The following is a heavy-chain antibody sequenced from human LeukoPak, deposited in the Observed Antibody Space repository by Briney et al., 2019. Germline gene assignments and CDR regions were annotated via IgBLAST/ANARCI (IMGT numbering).Heavy chain of an antibody. CDR1: GGSISSGSHY. J-gene: IGHJ5*02. CDR2: MYSSGST. V-gene: IGHV4-61*02. D-gene: IGHD5-24*01. Sequence: SETLSLTCSVSGGSISSGSHYWSWIRQPAGKGLEWIGRMYSSGSTNYNPSLKSRVTISVDTSKNQFSLDLSSVTAADTAVYYCARHTAEKYNWFDRWGQGTLVTVSS. CDR3: ARHTAEKYNWFDR.